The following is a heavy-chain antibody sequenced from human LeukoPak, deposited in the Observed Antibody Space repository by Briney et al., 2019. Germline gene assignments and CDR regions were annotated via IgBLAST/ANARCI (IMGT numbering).Heavy chain of an antibody. J-gene: IGHJ4*02. D-gene: IGHD3-16*02. Sequence: GRSLRLSCTASGFTFGEYAMSWVRQAPGKGLEWVGFIRSKAYGGITEYAASVKGRFTISRDDSKSIAYLQMNSLKTEDTAVYYCTREGKDYVWGSYQGDYFDYWGQGTLVTVSS. V-gene: IGHV3-49*04. CDR2: IRSKAYGGIT. CDR3: TREGKDYVWGSYQGDYFDY. CDR1: GFTFGEYA.